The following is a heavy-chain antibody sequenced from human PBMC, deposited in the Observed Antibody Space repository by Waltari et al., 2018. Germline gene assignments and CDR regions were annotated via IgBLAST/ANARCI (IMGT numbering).Heavy chain of an antibody. J-gene: IGHJ4*02. CDR2: ISADNGNT. Sequence: QVQLVQSGAEVTKPGASVKVSCKASGYTFTSYGISWVRQAPGQGLEWMGWISADNGNTNYAQKLQGRVTMTTDTSTSTAYMELRSLRSDDTAVYYCARARRMEKGWNSFFDYWGQGTLVTVSS. D-gene: IGHD1-7*01. V-gene: IGHV1-18*01. CDR3: ARARRMEKGWNSFFDY. CDR1: GYTFTSYG.